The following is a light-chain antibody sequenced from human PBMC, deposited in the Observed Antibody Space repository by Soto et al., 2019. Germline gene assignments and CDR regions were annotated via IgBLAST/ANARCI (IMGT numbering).Light chain of an antibody. Sequence: QSVMTQPPSVSAAPGQKVTISCSGSSSNIGGNSVSWYQQLPGTAPKLLIYDDYKRPSGIPDRFSGSKSGTSATLGITGFQTGDEADYYCGSWDSILSAYVFGTGTKLTVL. J-gene: IGLJ1*01. CDR3: GSWDSILSAYV. CDR2: DDY. V-gene: IGLV1-51*01. CDR1: SSNIGGNS.